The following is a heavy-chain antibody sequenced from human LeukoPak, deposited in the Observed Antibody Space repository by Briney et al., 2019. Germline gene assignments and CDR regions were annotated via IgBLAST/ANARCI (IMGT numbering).Heavy chain of an antibody. CDR2: INPNSRST. V-gene: IGHV1-46*01. CDR1: ARTFSSYA. Sequence: ASVQVSCQASARTFSSYAISWVRHAPGQGLGWMGIINPNSRSTLYAQKFQGRVTMTTDTSTSTVYMELSSLRSEHTAVYYCARPGLGYSYGYPYHWGQGNLVTVSS. J-gene: IGHJ5*02. CDR3: ARPGLGYSYGYPYH. D-gene: IGHD5-18*01.